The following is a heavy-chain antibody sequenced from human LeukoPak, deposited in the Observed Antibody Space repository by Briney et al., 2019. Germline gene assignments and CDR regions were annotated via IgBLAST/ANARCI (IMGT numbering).Heavy chain of an antibody. V-gene: IGHV3-23*01. CDR2: ITTSDGNT. CDR3: AKDGGLWISAHWGDS. J-gene: IGHJ4*02. CDR1: GFTFSSYT. D-gene: IGHD2-2*03. Sequence: GGSLRLSCAASGFTFSSYTMSWVRQAPGKGLEWVSTITTSDGNTYYADSVKGRFTVSRDNSKNTLFLQMNSLRAEDAAVYYCAKDGGLWISAHWGDSWGRGTLVTVSS.